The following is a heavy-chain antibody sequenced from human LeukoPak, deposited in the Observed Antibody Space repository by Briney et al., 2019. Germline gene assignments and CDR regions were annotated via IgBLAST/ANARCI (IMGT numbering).Heavy chain of an antibody. CDR1: GYSISSGYY. Sequence: IPSETLSLTCTVSGYSISSGYYWGWIRQPPGKGLEWIGSIYHSGSTYYNPSLKSRVTISVHTSKNQFSLKLSSVTAADTAVYYCAREYSSGFFRSPEKNWFDPWGQGTLVTVSS. J-gene: IGHJ5*02. CDR3: AREYSSGFFRSPEKNWFDP. V-gene: IGHV4-38-2*02. CDR2: IYHSGST. D-gene: IGHD6-19*01.